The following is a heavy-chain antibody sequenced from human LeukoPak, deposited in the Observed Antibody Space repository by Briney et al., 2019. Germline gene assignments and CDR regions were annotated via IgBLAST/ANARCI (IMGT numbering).Heavy chain of an antibody. J-gene: IGHJ4*02. D-gene: IGHD5-18*01. CDR1: GLPLRSYT. Sequence: GGSLRFSCEALGLPLRSYTMTWSRKLQGKGLGWSSSISSSSSYIYYAASVKGRFSISRDNAKNSLYLQMNRLRAEDTAVYYRARDGYSYGPPFDYWGQGTLVTVSS. CDR3: ARDGYSYGPPFDY. V-gene: IGHV3-21*01. CDR2: ISSSSSYI.